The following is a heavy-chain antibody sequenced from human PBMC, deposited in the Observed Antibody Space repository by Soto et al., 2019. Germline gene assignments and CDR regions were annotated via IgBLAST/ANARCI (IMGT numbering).Heavy chain of an antibody. CDR2: INAGNGNT. D-gene: IGHD2-15*01. CDR1: GYTFSSYA. Sequence: QVHLVQSGAEVKKPGASVKVSCKASGYTFSSYAMHWLRQAPGQGLEWMGWINAGNGNTKYSQKFQGRVSISRDTSVATAYMERSTLTSVDTAVYYCAIGTILYYLMDVLGQGITVTVSS. V-gene: IGHV1-3*01. J-gene: IGHJ6*02. CDR3: AIGTILYYLMDV.